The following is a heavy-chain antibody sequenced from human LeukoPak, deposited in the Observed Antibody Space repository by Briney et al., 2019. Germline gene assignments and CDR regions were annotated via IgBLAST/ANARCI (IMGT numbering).Heavy chain of an antibody. Sequence: PGGSLRLSCAASGFTFSSYGMHWVRQAPGKGLEWVAFIRYDGSNKYYADSVKGRFTISRDNSKNTLYLQMNSLRAEDPALYYCAKYQDRYGSGRSDAFDIWGQGTMVTVSS. V-gene: IGHV3-30*02. CDR2: IRYDGSNK. J-gene: IGHJ3*02. CDR1: GFTFSSYG. CDR3: AKYQDRYGSGRSDAFDI. D-gene: IGHD3-10*01.